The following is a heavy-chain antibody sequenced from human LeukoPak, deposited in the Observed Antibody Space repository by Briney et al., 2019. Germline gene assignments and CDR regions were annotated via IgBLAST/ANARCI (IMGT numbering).Heavy chain of an antibody. J-gene: IGHJ6*02. V-gene: IGHV1-3*01. CDR3: ARDLDSSREDV. D-gene: IGHD3-22*01. Sequence: GASVKVSCKASGYTFTSYAMHWARQAPGQRLEWMGWINAGNGNTKYSQKFQGRVTITRDTSASTAYMELSSLRSEDTAVYYCARDLDSSREDVWGQGTTVTVSS. CDR2: INAGNGNT. CDR1: GYTFTSYA.